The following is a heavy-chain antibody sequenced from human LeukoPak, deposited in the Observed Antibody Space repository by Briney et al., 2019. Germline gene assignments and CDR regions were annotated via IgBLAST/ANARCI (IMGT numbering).Heavy chain of an antibody. CDR2: ISSSSSYI. CDR1: GFTFSSYS. D-gene: IGHD5-24*01. CDR3: ARVDVEMATIGDY. J-gene: IGHJ4*02. V-gene: IGHV3-21*01. Sequence: GGSLRLSCAASGFTFSSYSMNWVRQAPGKGLEWVSSISSSSSYIYYADSVKGRFTISRDNAKNSLYLQMNSLRAEDTAVYYCARVDVEMATIGDYWGQGTLVTVSS.